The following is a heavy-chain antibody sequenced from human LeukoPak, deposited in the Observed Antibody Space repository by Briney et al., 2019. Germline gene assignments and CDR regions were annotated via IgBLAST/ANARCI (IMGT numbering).Heavy chain of an antibody. CDR3: ARGGGWLQPIDY. J-gene: IGHJ4*02. D-gene: IGHD5-24*01. CDR2: IYYSGST. V-gene: IGHV4-59*01. Sequence: SETLSLTCAVYGGSFSGYYWSWIRQPPGKGLEWIGYIYYSGSTNYNPSLKSRVTISVDTSKNQFSLKLSSVTAADTAVYYCARGGGWLQPIDYWGQGTLVTVSS. CDR1: GGSFSGYY.